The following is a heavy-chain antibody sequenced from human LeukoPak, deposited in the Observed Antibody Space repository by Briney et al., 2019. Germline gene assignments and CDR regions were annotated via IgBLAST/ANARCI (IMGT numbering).Heavy chain of an antibody. Sequence: GGSRRLSCAASGFNFSSFGMHWVRQAPGKGLEWVAFIRYDGTDKYYADSVKGRFTISRDNSNTTLYLQMNSLRPEGTAVYYCAPRVVLSTAPFDYWGQGTLVTVSS. CDR3: APRVVLSTAPFDY. J-gene: IGHJ4*02. CDR1: GFNFSSFG. D-gene: IGHD2-21*01. CDR2: IRYDGTDK. V-gene: IGHV3-30*02.